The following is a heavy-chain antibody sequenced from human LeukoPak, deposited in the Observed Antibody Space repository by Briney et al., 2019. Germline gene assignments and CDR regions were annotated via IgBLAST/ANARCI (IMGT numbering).Heavy chain of an antibody. D-gene: IGHD5-18*01. CDR2: IYWDDDK. CDR1: GFSLSTSGVG. CDR3: AHSQGYSYGPDYYGMDV. J-gene: IGHJ6*02. V-gene: IGHV2-5*02. Sequence: SGPTLVNPTQTLTLTCTFSGFSLSTSGVGVGWIRQPPGKALEWLALIYWDDDKRYSPSLKSRLTITKDTSKNQVVLTMTNMDPVDTATYYCAHSQGYSYGPDYYGMDVWGQGTTVTVSS.